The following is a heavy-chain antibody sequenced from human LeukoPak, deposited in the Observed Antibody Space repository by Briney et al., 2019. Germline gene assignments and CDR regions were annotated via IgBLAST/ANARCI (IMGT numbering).Heavy chain of an antibody. J-gene: IGHJ4*02. V-gene: IGHV3-21*01. Sequence: GGSLRLSCAASGFTFSNYEMNWVRQAPGKGLEWVSSISSGSSHIYYADSVKGRFTISRDNAKNSVYLQMNSLRVEDTAVYYCTVTGYWGQGTLVTVSS. CDR3: TVTGY. CDR2: ISSGSSHI. D-gene: IGHD2-21*02. CDR1: GFTFSNYE.